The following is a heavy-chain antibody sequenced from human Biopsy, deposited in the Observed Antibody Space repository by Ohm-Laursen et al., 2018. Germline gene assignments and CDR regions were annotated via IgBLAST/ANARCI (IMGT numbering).Heavy chain of an antibody. Sequence: SDTLSLTCSVYGGSFSGYYWSWIRQPPGKGLEWIGEINHSGSTNYNPSLKSRVTISVDTSKNQFSLKLSSVTAADTAVYYCARRRLRAVARFDYLGQGTLVTVSS. D-gene: IGHD6-19*01. CDR2: INHSGST. CDR3: ARRRLRAVARFDY. J-gene: IGHJ4*02. V-gene: IGHV4-34*01. CDR1: GGSFSGYY.